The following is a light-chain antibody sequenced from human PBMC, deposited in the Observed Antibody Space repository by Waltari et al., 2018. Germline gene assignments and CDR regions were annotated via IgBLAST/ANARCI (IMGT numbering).Light chain of an antibody. CDR3: SSYADTNAVV. J-gene: IGLJ2*01. V-gene: IGLV2-8*01. Sequence: QSALTQPPSASGSPGQSVTISCTGTSRDIGSYNFVSWYQQHAGRAPKLIIHEVTKWPDGVPSRFSGSKSGNVASLTVSGLQAEDEADYYCSSYADTNAVVFGGGTKLTVL. CDR1: SRDIGSYNF. CDR2: EVT.